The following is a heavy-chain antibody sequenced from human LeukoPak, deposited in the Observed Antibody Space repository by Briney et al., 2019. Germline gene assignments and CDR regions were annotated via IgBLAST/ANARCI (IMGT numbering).Heavy chain of an antibody. CDR1: GASITTYY. CDR2: IHSSGSA. J-gene: IGHJ4*02. D-gene: IGHD1-26*01. V-gene: IGHV4-59*01. CDR3: ARDILDVGATHYFDY. Sequence: PSVTLSLTCTVSGASITTYYWSWIRQPPGKGLEYIGQIHSSGSANYNPSLKSRVAMSLDASKNQFSLTVSSVTAADTAIYYCARDILDVGATHYFDYWGQGSLLTVSS.